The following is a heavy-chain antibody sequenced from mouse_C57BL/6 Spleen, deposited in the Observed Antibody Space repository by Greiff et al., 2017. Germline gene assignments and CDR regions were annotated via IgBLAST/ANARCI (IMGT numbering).Heavy chain of an antibody. D-gene: IGHD2-1*01. CDR1: GYTFTDYN. V-gene: IGHV1-18*01. J-gene: IGHJ4*01. CDR2: INPNNGGT. CDR3: ARRDGNYGIYAMDY. Sequence: EVQLQQSGPELVKPGASVKIPCKASGYTFTDYNMDWVKQSHGKSLEWIGDINPNNGGTIYNQKFKGKATLTVDKSSSTAYMELRSLTSEDTAVYYCARRDGNYGIYAMDYWGQGTSVTVSS.